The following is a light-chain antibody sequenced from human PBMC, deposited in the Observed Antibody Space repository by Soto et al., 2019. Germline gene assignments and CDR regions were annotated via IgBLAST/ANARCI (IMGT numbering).Light chain of an antibody. CDR1: QSISVW. J-gene: IGKJ1*01. V-gene: IGKV1-5*03. CDR3: QQHQTYST. Sequence: DIHMTQAHSTRSASVGYRVTITCRASQSISVWLAWYQQKPGKAPNLLIYQASRLESGVPSRFSGSGSGTEFTPTISSLQPDDFATYYCQQHQTYSTFGQGTKVDIK. CDR2: QAS.